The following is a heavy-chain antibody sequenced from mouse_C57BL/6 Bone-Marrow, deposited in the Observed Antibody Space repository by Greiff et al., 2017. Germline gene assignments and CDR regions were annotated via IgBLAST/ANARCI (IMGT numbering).Heavy chain of an antibody. D-gene: IGHD3-2*02. J-gene: IGHJ3*01. V-gene: IGHV1-72*01. CDR2: IDPNSGGT. Sequence: QVQLQPGAELVKPGASVKLSCKASGYTFTSYWMHWVKQRPGRGLEWIGRIDPNSGGTKYNEKFKSKATLTVDKPSSTAYMQLSSLTSEDSAVYYCARSMQLRLRFAYWGQGTLVTVSA. CDR3: ARSMQLRLRFAY. CDR1: GYTFTSYW.